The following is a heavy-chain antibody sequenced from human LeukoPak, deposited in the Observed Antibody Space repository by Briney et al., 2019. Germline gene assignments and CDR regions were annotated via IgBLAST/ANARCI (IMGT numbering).Heavy chain of an antibody. CDR1: GYTFTSYG. Sequence: ASVKVSCKASGYTFTSYGISWVRQAPGQGLEWMGWISAYNGNTNYAQKLQGRVTMTTDTSTSTAYVELRSLRSDDTAVYYCAVSGSSPLEPFDYWGQGTLVTVSS. D-gene: IGHD1-26*01. V-gene: IGHV1-18*01. CDR2: ISAYNGNT. J-gene: IGHJ4*02. CDR3: AVSGSSPLEPFDY.